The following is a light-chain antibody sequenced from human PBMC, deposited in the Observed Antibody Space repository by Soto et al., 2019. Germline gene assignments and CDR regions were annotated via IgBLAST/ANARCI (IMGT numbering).Light chain of an antibody. J-gene: IGKJ5*01. CDR2: GAS. CDR3: LHYGGSPLT. Sequence: EIVMTQSTATLSVSPGERATLSCRASQSVSSNLAWYQQKPGQAPRLLIYGASSRATGIPDRFSGSGSGTDFTLTIGRLEPGDFAVYYCLHYGGSPLTFGQGTRLEIK. CDR1: QSVSSN. V-gene: IGKV3-20*01.